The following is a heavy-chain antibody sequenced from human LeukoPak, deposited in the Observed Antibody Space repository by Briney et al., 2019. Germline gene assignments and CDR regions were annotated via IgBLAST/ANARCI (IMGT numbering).Heavy chain of an antibody. Sequence: PSETLSLTCAVYGGSFSGYYWGWIRQPPGKGLEWIGEINHSGSTNYNPSLKSRVTISVDTSKNQFSLKLSSVTAADTAVYYCARGASITMVRGVIRTSIFDYWGQGTLVTVSS. CDR3: ARGASITMVRGVIRTSIFDY. J-gene: IGHJ4*02. CDR1: GGSFSGYY. CDR2: INHSGST. V-gene: IGHV4-34*01. D-gene: IGHD3-10*01.